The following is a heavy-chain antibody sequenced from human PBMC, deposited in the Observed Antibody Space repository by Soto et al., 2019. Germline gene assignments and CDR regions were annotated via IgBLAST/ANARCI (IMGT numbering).Heavy chain of an antibody. CDR3: ARAVLSTSRPSYYEYGMDV. V-gene: IGHV1-69*06. J-gene: IGHJ6*02. Sequence: QVQLVQSGAEVKRPGSSVKVSCKASGGTFSSNSINWVRQAPGQGLKWMGSIIPLFGTTDYAQNFQGRVTISADKFTNTAYMELSSLRSEDTAVYFCARAVLSTSRPSYYEYGMDVWGQGTTVTVSS. D-gene: IGHD3-16*01. CDR2: IIPLFGTT. CDR1: GGTFSSNS.